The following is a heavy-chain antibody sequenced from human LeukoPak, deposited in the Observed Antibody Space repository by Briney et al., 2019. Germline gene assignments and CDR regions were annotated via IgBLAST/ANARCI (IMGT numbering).Heavy chain of an antibody. J-gene: IGHJ4*02. Sequence: ASVKVSCKASGYTFTGYYMHWVRQAPGQGLEWMGWINPNSGGTNYAQKFQGRVTMTRDTSISTAYMELSRLRSDDPAVYYCARKAVAGNLFDYWGQGTLVTVSS. V-gene: IGHV1-2*02. CDR2: INPNSGGT. D-gene: IGHD6-19*01. CDR1: GYTFTGYY. CDR3: ARKAVAGNLFDY.